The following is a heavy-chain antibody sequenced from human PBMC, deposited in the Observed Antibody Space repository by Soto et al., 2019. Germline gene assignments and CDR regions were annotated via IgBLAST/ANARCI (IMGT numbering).Heavy chain of an antibody. CDR1: GDSINTYY. D-gene: IGHD5-12*01. CDR2: IYSNGNT. Sequence: SETLSLTCTVSGDSINTYYWSWMRLPAGKGLEWIGRIYSNGNTYYNPSLKSRVSMSVDTSKNQFSLILKSVTAADTAVYYCARGGAVATTAHFDHWGQGTLVTVSS. J-gene: IGHJ4*02. CDR3: ARGGAVATTAHFDH. V-gene: IGHV4-4*07.